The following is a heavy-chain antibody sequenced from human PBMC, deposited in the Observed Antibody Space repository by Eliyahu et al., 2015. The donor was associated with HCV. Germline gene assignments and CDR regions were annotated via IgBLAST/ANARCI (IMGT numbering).Heavy chain of an antibody. D-gene: IGHD2-2*01. V-gene: IGHV3-11*06. CDR2: ISSSSSYT. J-gene: IGHJ4*02. CDR3: ARDPFLGICSSASCWENDY. Sequence: QVQLVESGGGLVKPGGSLXLSCAASGFTFSDYYXSWIRQTPGRGLAWLSYISSSSSYTNYAASVKGRFTISRDNAKNSLYLQMNGLRADDTAVYYCARDPFLGICSSASCWENDYWGQGTLVTVSS. CDR1: GFTFSDYY.